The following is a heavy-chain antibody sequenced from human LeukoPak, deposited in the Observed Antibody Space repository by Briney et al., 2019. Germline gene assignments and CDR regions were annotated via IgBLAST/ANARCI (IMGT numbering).Heavy chain of an antibody. CDR3: TTEGYSYGRFDY. V-gene: IGHV3-15*01. Sequence: GGSLRLSCAASGFTFSNAWMSWVRQAPGKGLEWVGRIKSKTDGGTTDYAAPVKGRFTISRDDSKNTLYLQMNSLKTEDTAAYYCTTEGYSYGRFDYWGQGTLVTVSS. J-gene: IGHJ4*02. D-gene: IGHD5-18*01. CDR2: IKSKTDGGTT. CDR1: GFTFSNAW.